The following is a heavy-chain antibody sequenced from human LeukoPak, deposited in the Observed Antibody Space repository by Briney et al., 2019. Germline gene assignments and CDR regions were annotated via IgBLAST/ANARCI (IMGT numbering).Heavy chain of an antibody. CDR1: GGSISSSSYY. V-gene: IGHV4-39*01. CDR2: IYYSGST. J-gene: IGHJ4*02. D-gene: IGHD6-19*01. CDR3: ASRLAVATRDDY. Sequence: PSETLSLTCTVSGGSISSSSYYWGWIRQPPGKGLEWIGSIYYSGSTYYNPSLKSRVTISVDTSKNQFSLKLSSVTAADTAVYYCASRLAVATRDDYWGQGTLVTVSS.